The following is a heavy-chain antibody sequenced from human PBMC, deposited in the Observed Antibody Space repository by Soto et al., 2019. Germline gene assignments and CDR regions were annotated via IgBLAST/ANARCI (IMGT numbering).Heavy chain of an antibody. D-gene: IGHD2-2*01. Sequence: GASVKVSCKASGYTFTSYGISWVRQAPGQGLEWMGWISPYNGYTNYAQKVQGRVSMTTDTSTNTAYMELRSLRSDDTAVYYCARCHCSITSCRSKAFDLWGQGTMVNVS. CDR2: ISPYNGYT. CDR3: ARCHCSITSCRSKAFDL. J-gene: IGHJ3*01. CDR1: GYTFTSYG. V-gene: IGHV1-18*01.